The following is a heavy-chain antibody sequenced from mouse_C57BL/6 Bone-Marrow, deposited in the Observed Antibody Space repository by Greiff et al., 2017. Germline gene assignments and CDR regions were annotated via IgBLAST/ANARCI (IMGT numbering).Heavy chain of an antibody. CDR3: ARSRRRYFDS. CDR2: IDPSDSYT. V-gene: IGHV1-50*01. J-gene: IGHJ2*01. CDR1: GYTFTSYW. Sequence: QVQLQQPGAELVKPGASVKLSCKASGYTFTSYWMQWVKQRPGQGLEWIGEIDPSDSYTNYNQKFKGKATLTVDTSSSTAYMQLSSLTSEDSAVYYSARSRRRYFDSWGQGTTLTVSS.